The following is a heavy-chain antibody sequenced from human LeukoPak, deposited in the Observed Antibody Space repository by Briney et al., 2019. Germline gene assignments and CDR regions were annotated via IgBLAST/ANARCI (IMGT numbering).Heavy chain of an antibody. J-gene: IGHJ3*02. CDR2: IKQDGSEK. CDR1: GFTFSSYW. D-gene: IGHD3-3*01. CDR3: AKIGYYDFWSGYYKDAFDI. Sequence: GGSLRLSCAASGFTFSSYWMRWVRQAPGKGLEWVANIKQDGSEKYYVDSVKGRFTISRDNAKNTLYPQMNSLRAEDTAVYYCAKIGYYDFWSGYYKDAFDIWGQGTMVTVSS. V-gene: IGHV3-7*03.